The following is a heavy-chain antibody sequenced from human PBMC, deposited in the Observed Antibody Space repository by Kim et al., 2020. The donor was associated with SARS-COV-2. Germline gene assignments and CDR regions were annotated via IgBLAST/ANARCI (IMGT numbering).Heavy chain of an antibody. CDR3: ARDGRGMATNPY. V-gene: IGHV3-66*01. CDR1: GFTVRNNY. J-gene: IGHJ4*02. Sequence: GGSLRLSCAASGFTVRNNYMSWVRQAPGKGLEWVSLIYSGGRTYYADSVKGRFTISRDHSKNTLFLQMNSLRAEDTAVYYCARDGRGMATNPYWGQGTLVTVSS. CDR2: IYSGGRT. D-gene: IGHD5-12*01.